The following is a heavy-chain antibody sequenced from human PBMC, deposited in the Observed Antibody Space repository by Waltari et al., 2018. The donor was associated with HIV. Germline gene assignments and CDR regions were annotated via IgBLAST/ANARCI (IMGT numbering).Heavy chain of an antibody. J-gene: IGHJ4*02. CDR3: AKAFSDNTAYYYDF. CDR2: ISGSGTDS. D-gene: IGHD3-22*01. Sequence: EVQLLESGGGLVQPGGSRRLSCAASGFAYVSYAMTWVRQSPGRGMEWISVISGSGTDSFYASSVKGRFSISRDNSKNTVYLQMNNLRAADTAIYYCAKAFSDNTAYYYDFWGRVTRVTVAS. V-gene: IGHV3-23*01. CDR1: GFAYVSYA.